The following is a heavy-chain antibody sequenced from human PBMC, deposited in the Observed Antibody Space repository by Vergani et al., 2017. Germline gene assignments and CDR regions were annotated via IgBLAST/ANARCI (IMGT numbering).Heavy chain of an antibody. Sequence: EVQLLESGGGLVQPGGSLRLSCAASGFTFSSYAMSWVRQAPGKGLGWVSAISGSGGSTYYAGSVKGRFTISRDNSKNTLYLQMNSLRAEDTAVYYCAKDYSSGWAVYXFDYWGQGTLVTVSS. V-gene: IGHV3-23*01. CDR2: ISGSGGST. J-gene: IGHJ4*02. CDR3: AKDYSSGWAVYXFDY. D-gene: IGHD6-19*01. CDR1: GFTFSSYA.